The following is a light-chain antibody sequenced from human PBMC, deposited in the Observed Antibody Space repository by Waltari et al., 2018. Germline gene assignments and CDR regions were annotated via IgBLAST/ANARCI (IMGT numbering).Light chain of an antibody. CDR3: QQFDTYPWT. Sequence: DIQLTQSPSTLSASVGDRVTITCRASQDIGTWLAWYQQKPGKAPKLLLYKASRLQSGVPSWFSGRGSGTEFTLTISSLQPEDFATFYCQQFDTYPWTFGQGTKVDIK. CDR2: KAS. V-gene: IGKV1-5*03. CDR1: QDIGTW. J-gene: IGKJ1*01.